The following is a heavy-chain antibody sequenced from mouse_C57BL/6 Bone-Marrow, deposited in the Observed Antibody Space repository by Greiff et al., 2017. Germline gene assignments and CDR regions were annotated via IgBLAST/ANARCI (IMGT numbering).Heavy chain of an antibody. V-gene: IGHV1-4*01. Sequence: VQLQQSGAELARPGASVKMSCKASGYTFTSYTMHWVKQRPGQGLEWIGYINPSSGYTKYNQKFKDKATLTADKSSSTAYMQLSSLTSEDSAVYYCAVYYDAGWFAYWGQGTLVTVSA. J-gene: IGHJ3*01. D-gene: IGHD2-4*01. CDR1: GYTFTSYT. CDR3: AVYYDAGWFAY. CDR2: INPSSGYT.